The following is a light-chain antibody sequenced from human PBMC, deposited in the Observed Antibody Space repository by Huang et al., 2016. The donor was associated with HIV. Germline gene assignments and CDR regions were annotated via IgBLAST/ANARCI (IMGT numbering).Light chain of an antibody. CDR3: QQFKT. Sequence: IQLTQSPSSLSASVGDRVTITCRASQATSNNLAWYQQKPGKAPRLLIYLASTLQTGVPSRFTGSGSGTDFTLTISSLQPEDFATYYCQQFKTFGPGTEVDI. CDR2: LAS. CDR1: QATSNN. J-gene: IGKJ3*01. V-gene: IGKV1-9*01.